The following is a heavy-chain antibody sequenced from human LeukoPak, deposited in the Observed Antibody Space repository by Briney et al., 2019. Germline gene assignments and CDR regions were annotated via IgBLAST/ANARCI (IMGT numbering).Heavy chain of an antibody. CDR3: ARLGLYSNYPGFPPRSDYYYYGMDV. CDR1: GYTFTGYY. J-gene: IGHJ6*02. CDR2: INPNSGGT. V-gene: IGHV1-2*06. D-gene: IGHD4-11*01. Sequence: GASVKVSCKASGYTFTGYYMHWVRQAPGQGLEWMGRINPNSGGTNYAQKFQGRVTMTRDTSISTAYMELSRLRSDDTAVYYCARLGLYSNYPGFPPRSDYYYYGMDVWGQGTTVTVSS.